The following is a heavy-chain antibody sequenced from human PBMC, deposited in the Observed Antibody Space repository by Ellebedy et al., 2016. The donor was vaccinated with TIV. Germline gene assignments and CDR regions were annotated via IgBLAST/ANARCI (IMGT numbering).Heavy chain of an antibody. V-gene: IGHV3-23*01. CDR2: ITNTGATT. CDR1: GFTFNNFA. J-gene: IGHJ1*01. D-gene: IGHD2-8*02. CDR3: AKDLGAGGGTVFQR. Sequence: GESLKISXVASGFTFNNFAMNWVRQAPGKGLEWVSFITNTGATTYYADSVRGRFTVSRDNSKDTLYLQMNSLKVEDTAVYYCAKDLGAGGGTVFQRWGQGTLVTVSS.